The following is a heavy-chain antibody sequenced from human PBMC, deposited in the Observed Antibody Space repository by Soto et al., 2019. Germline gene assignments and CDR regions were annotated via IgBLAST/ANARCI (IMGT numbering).Heavy chain of an antibody. V-gene: IGHV3-23*01. CDR1: GVTFSDFA. D-gene: IGHD3-10*01. J-gene: IGHJ6*02. CDR3: AAPRDEYGSGVSWFTYGMDI. CDR2: LDGAGGST. Sequence: GGSLRLSCLAAGVTFSDFAMTWVRRVPGRGLEWVASLDGAGGSTYYAESVRGRFSISRDNSQNTLFLQMKRLTVDDTAIYYCAAPRDEYGSGVSWFTYGMDIWGQGTTVTVSS.